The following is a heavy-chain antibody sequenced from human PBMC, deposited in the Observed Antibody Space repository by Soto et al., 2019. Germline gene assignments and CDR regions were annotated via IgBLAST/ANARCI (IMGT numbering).Heavy chain of an antibody. J-gene: IGHJ6*03. CDR1: GFTFGDYV. V-gene: IGHV3-49*03. Sequence: GGSLRLYCTASGFTFGDYVMSWFRQAPGKGLEWVGFIRSKAYGGTTEYAASVKGRFTISRDDSKSIAYLQMNSLKTEDTAVYYCTRDPSSTYYYYYMDVWGKGTTVTVSS. CDR2: IRSKAYGGTT. CDR3: TRDPSSTYYYYYMDV.